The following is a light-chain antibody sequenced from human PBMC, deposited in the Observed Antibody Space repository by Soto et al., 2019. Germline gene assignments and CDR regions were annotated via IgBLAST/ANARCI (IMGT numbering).Light chain of an antibody. V-gene: IGKV3-20*01. CDR2: GTS. CDR1: QAVTGNY. J-gene: IGKJ2*01. Sequence: EVVLTQSPDTLSLSPGETATLSCRASQAVTGNYLAWYQQKPGQAPRLLIYGTSNRPTGIPDRFSGSGSGTDFTLTISRLEPEDFAVYYCQQCGPSLRYTFGQGTKLEIK. CDR3: QQCGPSLRYT.